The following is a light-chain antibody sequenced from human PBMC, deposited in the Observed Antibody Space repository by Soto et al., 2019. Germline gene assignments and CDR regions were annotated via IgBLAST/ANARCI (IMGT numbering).Light chain of an antibody. CDR2: KAS. J-gene: IGKJ1*01. CDR3: QQYNTYSRT. V-gene: IGKV1-5*03. Sequence: DIQMTQSPSTLSASVGDRVTITCRASQSISSWLAWYQQKPGKAPKLLIYKASSLESGVPSRFSGSGSGTESTLTISSLQPDDFATYYCQQYNTYSRTFGQVTKVEIK. CDR1: QSISSW.